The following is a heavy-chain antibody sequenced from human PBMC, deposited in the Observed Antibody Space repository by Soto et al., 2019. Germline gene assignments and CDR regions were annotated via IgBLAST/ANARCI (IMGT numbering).Heavy chain of an antibody. CDR1: GYTFTSYA. CDR2: INAGNGNT. V-gene: IGHV1-3*01. CDR3: ARDRGVVVPAAIEAYYYYYMDV. Sequence: ASVKVSCKASGYTFTSYAMHWVRQAPGQRLEWMGWINAGNGNTKYSQKFQGRVTITRDTSASTAYMELSSLRSEDTAVYYCARDRGVVVPAAIEAYYYYYMDVWGKGTTVTVSS. D-gene: IGHD2-2*01. J-gene: IGHJ6*03.